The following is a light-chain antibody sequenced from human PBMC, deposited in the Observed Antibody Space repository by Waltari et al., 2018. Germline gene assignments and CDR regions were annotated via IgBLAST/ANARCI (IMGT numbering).Light chain of an antibody. Sequence: EIVLTQSPGTLSLSPGERATLSCRASQSVSSSYLAWYQQKPGQAPRLLIYGASSRATGIPDRFSGSGSGTDFTLTISRLEPEDFATYYCQQFINYPLTFGPGTTVDIK. CDR2: GAS. V-gene: IGKV3-20*01. CDR1: QSVSSSY. CDR3: QQFINYPLT. J-gene: IGKJ3*01.